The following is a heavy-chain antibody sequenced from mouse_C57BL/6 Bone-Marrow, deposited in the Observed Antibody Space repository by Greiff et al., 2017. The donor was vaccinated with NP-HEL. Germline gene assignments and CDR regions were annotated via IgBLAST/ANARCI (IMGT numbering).Heavy chain of an antibody. Sequence: DVKLQESVAELVRPGASVKLSCTASGFNIKNTYMHWVKQRPEQGLEWIGRIDPANGNTKYAPKFQGKATITADTSSNTAYLQLSSLTSEDTAIYYCARWYYYGSSPWYFDVWGTGTTVTVSS. CDR1: GFNIKNTY. CDR2: IDPANGNT. D-gene: IGHD1-1*01. V-gene: IGHV14-3*01. J-gene: IGHJ1*03. CDR3: ARWYYYGSSPWYFDV.